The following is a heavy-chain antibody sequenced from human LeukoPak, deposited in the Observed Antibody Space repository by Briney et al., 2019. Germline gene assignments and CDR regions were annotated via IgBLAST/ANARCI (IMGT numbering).Heavy chain of an antibody. CDR1: GFTLTDYA. V-gene: IGHV3-30-3*01. CDR2: ISYDGGNK. D-gene: IGHD3-22*01. Sequence: PGRSLRLSCASSGFTLTDYAMHWVRQAPGKGLEWVAVISYDGGNKYYADSVKGRFTISRDNAKNTLYLQMNSLKAEDTAVYYCVKGSERYYDSKSDYWGQGTLVTVSS. CDR3: VKGSERYYDSKSDY. J-gene: IGHJ4*02.